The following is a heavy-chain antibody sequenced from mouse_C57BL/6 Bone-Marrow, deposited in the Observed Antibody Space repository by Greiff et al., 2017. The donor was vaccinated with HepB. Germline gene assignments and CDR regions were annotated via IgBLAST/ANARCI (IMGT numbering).Heavy chain of an antibody. CDR1: GFTFSDYG. Sequence: EVHLVESGGGLVQPGGSLKLSCAASGFTFSDYGMAWVRQAPRKGPEWVAFISNLAYSIYYADTVTGRFTISRENAKNTLYLEMSSLRSEDTAMYYCARDGYDYGYAMDYWGQGTSVTVSS. CDR3: ARDGYDYGYAMDY. D-gene: IGHD2-4*01. J-gene: IGHJ4*01. CDR2: ISNLAYSI. V-gene: IGHV5-15*01.